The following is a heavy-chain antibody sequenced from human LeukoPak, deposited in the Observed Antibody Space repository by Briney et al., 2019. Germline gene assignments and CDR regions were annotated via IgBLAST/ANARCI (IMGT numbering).Heavy chain of an antibody. CDR2: ISWNSGSI. D-gene: IGHD6-6*01. CDR1: GFTFDDYA. J-gene: IGHJ4*02. Sequence: PGGSLRLSCAASGFTFDDYAMHWVRQAPGKGLEWVLGISWNSGSIGYADSVKGRFTISRDNAKNSLYLQMNSLRAEDTALYYCAKNLGRQLGGFDYWGQGILVTVSS. CDR3: AKNLGRQLGGFDY. V-gene: IGHV3-9*01.